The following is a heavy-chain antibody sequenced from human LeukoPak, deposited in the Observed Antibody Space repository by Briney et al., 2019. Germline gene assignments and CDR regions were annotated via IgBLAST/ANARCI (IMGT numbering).Heavy chain of an antibody. CDR3: AAGGGNTFNP. D-gene: IGHD1/OR15-1a*01. V-gene: IGHV3-11*01. J-gene: IGHJ5*02. CDR2: FTGRAGNF. CDR1: GFTFSDYY. Sequence: GGSLRLSCAASGFTFSDYYMSWIRQAPGKGLEWVSSFTGRAGNFYYADSVKGRFALSRDTSKETIYLQMNSLRADDTAIYYCAAGGGNTFNPWGQGTLVTVSS.